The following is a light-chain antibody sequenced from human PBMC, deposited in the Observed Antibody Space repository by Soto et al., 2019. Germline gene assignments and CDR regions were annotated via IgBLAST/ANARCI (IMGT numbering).Light chain of an antibody. CDR1: NSDVGGYDS. J-gene: IGLJ2*01. Sequence: QSALTQPRSVSGSPGQSATISCTGTNSDVGGYDSVSWYQQHPDKAPRLLIYDVTERPSGFPDRFSGSKSGNTASLTISGLQTEDEADYYCCSHAGSYTFSFGGGTKLTVL. CDR2: DVT. V-gene: IGLV2-11*01. CDR3: CSHAGSYTFS.